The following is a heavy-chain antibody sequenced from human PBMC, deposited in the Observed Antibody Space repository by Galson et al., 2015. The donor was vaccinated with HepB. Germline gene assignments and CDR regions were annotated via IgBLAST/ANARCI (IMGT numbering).Heavy chain of an antibody. CDR3: ARHSSSSEWYFDY. D-gene: IGHD6-6*01. V-gene: IGHV3-20*01. CDR1: GFTFDDYG. Sequence: SLRLSCAASGFTFDDYGMSWVRQAPGKGLEWVSGINWNGGSIGYADSVKGRFTISRDNAKNSLYLQMNSLRAEDTALYHCARHSSSSEWYFDYWGQGTLVTVSS. CDR2: INWNGGSI. J-gene: IGHJ4*02.